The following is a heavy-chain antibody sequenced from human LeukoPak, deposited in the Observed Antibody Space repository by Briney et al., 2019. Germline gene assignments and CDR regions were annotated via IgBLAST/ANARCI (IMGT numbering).Heavy chain of an antibody. V-gene: IGHV4-59*01. J-gene: IGHJ4*02. CDR3: ARLYSGSYYEDAFDY. CDR2: IYYSGST. Sequence: SETLSLTCTVSGGSISSYYWSWIRQPPGKGLEWIGYIYYSGSTNYNPSLKSRVTISVDTSKNQLSLKLSSVTAADTAVYYCARLYSGSYYEDAFDYWGQGTLVTVSS. CDR1: GGSISSYY. D-gene: IGHD1-26*01.